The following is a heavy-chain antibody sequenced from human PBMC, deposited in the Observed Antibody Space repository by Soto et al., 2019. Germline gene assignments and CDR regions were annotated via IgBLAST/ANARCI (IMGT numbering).Heavy chain of an antibody. V-gene: IGHV1-2*04. J-gene: IGHJ6*02. CDR2: INPNSGGT. CDR1: GYTFTGYY. Sequence: QVQLVQSGAEVKKPGASVKVSCKASGYTFTGYYMHWVRQAPGQGREWMGWINPNSGGTNYAQKFQGWVTMTRDTSISTAYMELSRLRSDDTAVYYCARAGAVGGTDYYCGMDVWGQGTTVTVSS. CDR3: ARAGAVGGTDYYCGMDV. D-gene: IGHD6-19*01.